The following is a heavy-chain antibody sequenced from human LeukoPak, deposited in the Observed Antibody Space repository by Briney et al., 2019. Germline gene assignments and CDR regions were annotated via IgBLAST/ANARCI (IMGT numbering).Heavy chain of an antibody. CDR1: GGSLTSHY. CDR3: ARDPGENYPYNWFDP. D-gene: IGHD5-24*01. CDR2: IYYSGNT. V-gene: IGHV4-59*11. J-gene: IGHJ5*02. Sequence: PSETLSLTCTVSGGSLTSHYWSWIRQPPGKGLEGIGYIYYSGNTNYNPSLKSRVTISVDTSKNQFSLSLTSVTAADTAVYYCARDPGENYPYNWFDPWGQGTLVTVSS.